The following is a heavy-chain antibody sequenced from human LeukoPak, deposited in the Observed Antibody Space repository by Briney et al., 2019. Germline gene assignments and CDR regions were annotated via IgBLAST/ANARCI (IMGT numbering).Heavy chain of an antibody. Sequence: PGGSLRLFCAASGFPFSRYAMSWVRQPPRRGLEWGSAISGSGGSTYYADSVKGRFTISRDNSKNTLYLQMNSLRAEDTAVYYCAKLWAMVQDLGGYWGQGTLVTVSS. CDR3: AKLWAMVQDLGGY. CDR1: GFPFSRYA. D-gene: IGHD3-10*01. J-gene: IGHJ4*02. CDR2: ISGSGGST. V-gene: IGHV3-23*01.